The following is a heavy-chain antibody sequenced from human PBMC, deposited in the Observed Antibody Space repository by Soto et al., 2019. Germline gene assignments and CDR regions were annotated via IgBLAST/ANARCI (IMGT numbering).Heavy chain of an antibody. CDR2: IIPIFGTA. J-gene: IGHJ6*02. V-gene: IGHV1-69*01. CDR1: GGTFSSYA. D-gene: IGHD4-17*01. Sequence: QVQLVQSGAEVKKPGSSVKVSCKASGGTFSSYAISWVRQAPGQGLEWMGGIIPIFGTANYAQKFQGRVTITADESTSTAYMELSRLRSEDTAVYYCASDDCGDYVAGYYYYYGMDVWGQGTTVTVSS. CDR3: ASDDCGDYVAGYYYYYGMDV.